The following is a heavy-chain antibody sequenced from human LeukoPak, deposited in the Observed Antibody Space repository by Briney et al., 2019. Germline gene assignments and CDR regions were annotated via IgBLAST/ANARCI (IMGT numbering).Heavy chain of an antibody. V-gene: IGHV4-39*07. Sequence: SETLSLTCTVSGGSISSSSYYWGWIRQPPGKGLEWIGSIYYSGSTYYNPSLKSRVTISVDTSKNQFSLKLSSVTAADTAVYYCARELKVTTVVKVSGYYFDYWGQGTLVTVSS. CDR2: IYYSGST. J-gene: IGHJ4*02. CDR1: GGSISSSSYY. CDR3: ARELKVTTVVKVSGYYFDY. D-gene: IGHD4-23*01.